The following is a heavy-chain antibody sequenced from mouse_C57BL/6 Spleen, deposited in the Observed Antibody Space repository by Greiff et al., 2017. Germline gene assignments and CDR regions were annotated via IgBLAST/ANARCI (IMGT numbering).Heavy chain of an antibody. Sequence: QVQLQQPGAELVRPGSSVKLSCKASGYTFTSYWMHWVKQRPIQGLEWIGNIDPSDSETHYNQKFKDKATLTVDKSSSTAYMQLSSLTAEDSAVYYCARRHYSNDYFDYWGQGTTLTVSS. CDR3: ARRHYSNDYFDY. J-gene: IGHJ2*01. V-gene: IGHV1-52*01. CDR1: GYTFTSYW. CDR2: IDPSDSET. D-gene: IGHD2-5*01.